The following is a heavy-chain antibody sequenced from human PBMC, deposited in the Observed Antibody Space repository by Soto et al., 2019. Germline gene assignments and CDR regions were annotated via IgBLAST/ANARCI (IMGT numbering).Heavy chain of an antibody. Sequence: SETLSLTCAVYGGSFSGYYWSWIRQPPGKGLEWIGEINHSGSTNYNPSLKSRVTISVDTSKNQFSLKLSSVTAADTAVYYCARDVVAAAGISYYHYGMDVWGQGTTVT. CDR3: ARDVVAAAGISYYHYGMDV. V-gene: IGHV4-34*01. D-gene: IGHD6-13*01. J-gene: IGHJ6*02. CDR2: INHSGST. CDR1: GGSFSGYY.